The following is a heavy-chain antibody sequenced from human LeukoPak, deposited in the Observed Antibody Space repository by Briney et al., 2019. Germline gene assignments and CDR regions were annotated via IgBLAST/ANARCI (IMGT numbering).Heavy chain of an antibody. CDR3: TTERLVFDY. J-gene: IGHJ4*02. V-gene: IGHV3-15*01. CDR1: GFTFSKDW. D-gene: IGHD6-19*01. Sequence: GGSLRLSCAASGFTFSKDWMSWVRQAPGKGLEWVGHIKSKTDGGTTDYAAPVKGRFTISRDDSKDTLYLQMNSLKTEDTAVYYCTTERLVFDYWGQGTLVTVSS. CDR2: IKSKTDGGTT.